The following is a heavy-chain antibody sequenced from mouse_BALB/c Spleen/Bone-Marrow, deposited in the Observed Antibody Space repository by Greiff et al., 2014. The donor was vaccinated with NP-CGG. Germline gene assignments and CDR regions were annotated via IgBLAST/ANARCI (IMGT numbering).Heavy chain of an antibody. CDR1: GYAFSSYW. Sequence: VQVVESGAELVRPGSSVKISCKASGYAFSSYWMNWVKQRPGQGLEWIGQIYPGDGDTNYNGNFKDKATLTVDRSSSTAFMQLSSLISEDSAVYFCARWYRDPHFAMDYWGPGTSVTVSS. CDR2: IYPGDGDT. D-gene: IGHD2-14*01. V-gene: IGHV1-80*01. J-gene: IGHJ4*01. CDR3: ARWYRDPHFAMDY.